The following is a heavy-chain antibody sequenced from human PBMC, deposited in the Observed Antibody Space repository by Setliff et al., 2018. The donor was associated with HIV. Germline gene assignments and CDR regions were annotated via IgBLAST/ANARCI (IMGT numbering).Heavy chain of an antibody. D-gene: IGHD3-22*01. J-gene: IGHJ4*02. Sequence: SETLSLTCTGSGDSISSGIYYWSWIRQPAGKGLEWIGRVSSRGYTEYNPSFKSRVTISVDTSKNQFSLKLSSVTAADTAVYYCARDRLDGHDTSGYYYAYWGQGTLVTVSS. CDR2: VSSRGYT. CDR3: ARDRLDGHDTSGYYYAY. V-gene: IGHV4-61*02. CDR1: GDSISSGIYY.